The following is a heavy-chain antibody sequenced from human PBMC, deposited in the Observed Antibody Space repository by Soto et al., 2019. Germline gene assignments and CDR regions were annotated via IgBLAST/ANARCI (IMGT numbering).Heavy chain of an antibody. CDR2: IWFDGSKE. J-gene: IGHJ4*02. CDR1: GFTFSTFG. CDR3: AKGGAAVGGTSFDS. V-gene: IGHV3-33*06. D-gene: IGHD1-26*01. Sequence: QVQLVESGGGVVQPGRSLGLSWEPSGFTFSTFGIHRVRQAPGKGLEWVAVIWFDGSKEYYADSVRGRFTNSRDNSKKTVYLQMRSLRPEDTAIYYCAKGGAAVGGTSFDSWGQGTPVTVSS.